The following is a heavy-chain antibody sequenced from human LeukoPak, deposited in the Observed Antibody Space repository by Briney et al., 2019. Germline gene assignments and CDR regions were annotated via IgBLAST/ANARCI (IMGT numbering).Heavy chain of an antibody. CDR2: IYPGDSDT. D-gene: IGHD5-12*01. V-gene: IGHV5-51*01. J-gene: IGHJ3*02. CDR3: ARPGSSVATSYDAFDI. CDR1: GYTFTTYW. Sequence: HGESLKISCKGSGYTFTTYWIGWVRQIPGKGLEWMGIIYPGDSDTRYSPSFQGQVTISADKSISTAYLQWSSLKASDTAMYYCARPGSSVATSYDAFDIWGQGTMVTVSS.